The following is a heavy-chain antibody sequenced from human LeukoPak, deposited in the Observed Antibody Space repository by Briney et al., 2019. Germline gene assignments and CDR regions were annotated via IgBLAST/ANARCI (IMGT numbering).Heavy chain of an antibody. V-gene: IGHV1-69*01. CDR2: IIPIFGTA. CDR1: GGTSSSYA. CDR3: ARVKVTMVRGVIFYYYGMDV. Sequence: GSSVKVSCKASGGTSSSYAISWVRQAPGQGLEWMGGIIPIFGTANYAQKFQGRVTITADESTSTAYMELSSLRSEDTAVYYCARVKVTMVRGVIFYYYGMDVWGQGTTVTVSS. J-gene: IGHJ6*02. D-gene: IGHD3-10*01.